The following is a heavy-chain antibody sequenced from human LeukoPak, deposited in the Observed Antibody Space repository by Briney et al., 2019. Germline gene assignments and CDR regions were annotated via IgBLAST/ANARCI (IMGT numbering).Heavy chain of an antibody. CDR2: IYPGDSDT. J-gene: IGHJ3*02. V-gene: IGHV5-51*01. D-gene: IGHD5-12*01. CDR3: ARHRGDGYNWWSGDAFDI. CDR1: GYSFTSYW. Sequence: GESLKISCKGSGYSFTSYWIGWVRQMPGKGLEWMGIIYPGDSDTRYSPSFQGQVTISADKSISTAYLQWSSLQASDTAMYYCARHRGDGYNWWSGDAFDIWGQGTMVTVSS.